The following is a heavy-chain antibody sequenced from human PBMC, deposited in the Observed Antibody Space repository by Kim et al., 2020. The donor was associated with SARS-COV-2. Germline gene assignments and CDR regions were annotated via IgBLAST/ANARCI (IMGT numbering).Heavy chain of an antibody. D-gene: IGHD2-2*01. CDR3: ARESQLLIHAHNDY. CDR2: ISAYNGNT. J-gene: IGHJ4*02. CDR1: GYTFTSYG. V-gene: IGHV1-18*04. Sequence: ASVKVSCKASGYTFTSYGISWVRQAPGQGLEWMGWISAYNGNTNYAQKLQGRVTMTTDTSTSTAYMELRSLRSDDTAVYYCARESQLLIHAHNDYWGQGTLVTVSS.